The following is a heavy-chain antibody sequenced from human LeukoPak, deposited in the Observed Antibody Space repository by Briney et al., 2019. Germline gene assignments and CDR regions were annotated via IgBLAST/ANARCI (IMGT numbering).Heavy chain of an antibody. J-gene: IGHJ4*02. Sequence: SETLSLTCVVSGGSIITNDYWWGWIRQPPGKGLEWIGTIDHAGTTFYNVSLKSRVTISVDTPNNQFSLRLSSVTAADTAVYYCARVTGYMIEDYFDYWGQGTLVTVSS. CDR3: ARVTGYMIEDYFDY. V-gene: IGHV4-39*07. CDR1: GGSIITNDYW. CDR2: IDHAGTT. D-gene: IGHD3-22*01.